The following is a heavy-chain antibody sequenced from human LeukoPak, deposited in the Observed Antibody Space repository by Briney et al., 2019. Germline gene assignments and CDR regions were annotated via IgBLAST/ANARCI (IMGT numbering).Heavy chain of an antibody. J-gene: IGHJ4*02. CDR3: ARDVYPYCSGGSCYSGYFDY. Sequence: GGSLRLSCAASGFMFSDYGMHWVRQAPGKGLEWVAVIWYDGSNKYYVDSVKGRFTISRDNSKNTLYLQMNSLRAEDTAVYYCARDVYPYCSGGSCYSGYFDYWGQGTLVTVSS. CDR1: GFMFSDYG. V-gene: IGHV3-33*01. D-gene: IGHD2-15*01. CDR2: IWYDGSNK.